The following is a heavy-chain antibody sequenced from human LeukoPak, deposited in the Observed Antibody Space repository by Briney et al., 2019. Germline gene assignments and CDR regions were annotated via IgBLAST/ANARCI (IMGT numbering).Heavy chain of an antibody. CDR1: GYSISRGYY. Sequence: SETLSLTCGVSGYSISRGYYWAWIWQPPGKGLEWIGTIYHTGSTYYTPSLGSRVTISVDTSKNEFSLNLNSVTAADTAVYYCARAGWIITSGIDYWGQGALVTVSS. J-gene: IGHJ4*02. V-gene: IGHV4-38-2*01. D-gene: IGHD3-10*01. CDR3: ARAGWIITSGIDY. CDR2: IYHTGST.